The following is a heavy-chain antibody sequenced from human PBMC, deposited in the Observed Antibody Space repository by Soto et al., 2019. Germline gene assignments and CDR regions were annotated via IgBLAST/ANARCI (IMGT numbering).Heavy chain of an antibody. CDR1: GYAFFTYD. J-gene: IGHJ5*02. CDR2: ISTYSGDT. Sequence: ASVKVSCKTSGYAFFTYDISWVRQAPGQGLEWMGWISTYSGDTKYAQKFQGRVTMTTDTSTTTAYLELRSLRSDDTAVYYCARHHGPTTSENWFDPWGQGTLVTVSS. V-gene: IGHV1-18*01. CDR3: ARHHGPTTSENWFDP. D-gene: IGHD5-12*01.